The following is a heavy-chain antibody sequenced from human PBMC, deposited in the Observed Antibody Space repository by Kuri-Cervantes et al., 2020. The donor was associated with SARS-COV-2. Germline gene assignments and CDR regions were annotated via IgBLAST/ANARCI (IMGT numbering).Heavy chain of an antibody. Sequence: GESLKISCVVSGFNFSPYPMNWVRQAPGKGLEWVAVISHDGKNKKCIASGKGRFTISRDNSQNTLYLHMKSLRSEDTAMYYCAKDRVGVQDFWGQGTLVTVSS. CDR2: ISHDGKNK. CDR1: GFNFSPYP. D-gene: IGHD2-21*01. V-gene: IGHV3-30*18. CDR3: AKDRVGVQDF. J-gene: IGHJ4*02.